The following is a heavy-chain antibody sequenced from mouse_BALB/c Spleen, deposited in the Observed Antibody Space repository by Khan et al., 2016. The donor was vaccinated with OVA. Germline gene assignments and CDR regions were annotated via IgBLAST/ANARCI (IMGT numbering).Heavy chain of an antibody. Sequence: EVELVESGGDLVKPGGSLKLSCAASGFTFSTYGMSWVRQTPDKRLEWVATVSTGGGYTYYPDSVKGRFTISRDNAKNTLYLQMSSLKSDDTAMFYCARLAYYYDSGGFAYWGQGTLVTVSA. J-gene: IGHJ3*01. CDR2: VSTGGGYT. D-gene: IGHD1-1*01. CDR3: ARLAYYYDSGGFAY. CDR1: GFTFSTYG. V-gene: IGHV5-6*01.